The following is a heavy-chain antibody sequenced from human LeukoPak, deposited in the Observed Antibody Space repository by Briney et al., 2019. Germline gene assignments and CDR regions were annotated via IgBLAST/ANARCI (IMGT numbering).Heavy chain of an antibody. CDR3: AKDDFWSGYYDY. CDR1: GFTFSSYG. D-gene: IGHD3-3*01. Sequence: GGSPRLSCAASGFTFSSYGMHWVRQAPGKGLEWVAFIRYDGSNKYYADSVKGRFTISRDNSKNTLYLQMNSLRAEDTAVYYCAKDDFWSGYYDYWGQGTLVTVSS. V-gene: IGHV3-30*02. CDR2: IRYDGSNK. J-gene: IGHJ4*02.